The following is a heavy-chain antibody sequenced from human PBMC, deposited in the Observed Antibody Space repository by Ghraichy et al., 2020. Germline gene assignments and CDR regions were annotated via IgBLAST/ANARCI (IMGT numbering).Heavy chain of an antibody. CDR3: AKVRYCSSTSCYKGHGMDV. CDR1: GFTFSSYA. V-gene: IGHV3-23*01. D-gene: IGHD2-2*02. CDR2: ISASGGST. Sequence: LSLTCAASGFTFSSYAMTWVRQAPGKGLEWVSRISASGGSTYYADSVKGRFTISRDNSKNTLFLQMNSLRADDTAVYYCAKVRYCSSTSCYKGHGMDVWGQGTTVTVSS. J-gene: IGHJ6*02.